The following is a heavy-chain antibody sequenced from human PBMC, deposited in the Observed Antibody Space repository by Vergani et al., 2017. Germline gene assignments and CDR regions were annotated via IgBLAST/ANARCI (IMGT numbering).Heavy chain of an antibody. Sequence: QVQLVQSGAEVKKPGASVKVSCKASGYTFTGYYMHWVRQAPGQGLEWMGWINPNTGGTHYAQKFQGRVTMTRDTSISTAYMELSRLRSDDTAVYYCARGGRLRLNNYFDPWCQGTLVTVSS. CDR2: INPNTGGT. D-gene: IGHD5-12*01. CDR1: GYTFTGYY. CDR3: ARGGRLRLNNYFDP. V-gene: IGHV1-2*02. J-gene: IGHJ5*02.